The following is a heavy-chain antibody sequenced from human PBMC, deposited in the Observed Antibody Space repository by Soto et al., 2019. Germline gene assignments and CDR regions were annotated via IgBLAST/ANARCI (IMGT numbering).Heavy chain of an antibody. V-gene: IGHV4-30-4*08. Sequence: PSETLSLTCTVFGGSVSSGGYYRSWIRQPPGKGLEWIGYIYYSGSTYYNPSLKSRVTISVDTSKNQFSLKLSSVTAADTAVYYCARRRETAGGDYGMDVWGQGTTVTVSS. J-gene: IGHJ6*02. CDR1: GGSVSSGGYY. CDR3: ARRRETAGGDYGMDV. D-gene: IGHD3-10*01. CDR2: IYYSGST.